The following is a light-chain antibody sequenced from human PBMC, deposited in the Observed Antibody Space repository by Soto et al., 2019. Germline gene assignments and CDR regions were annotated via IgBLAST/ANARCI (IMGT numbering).Light chain of an antibody. CDR3: QSYDSSLSGYV. Sequence: QSVLTQPPSVSGAPGQRVTISCTGSGCNIGAGYDVHWYQHLPGTAPKLLIYSNRNRPSGVPDRFSGSKSGTSASLAITGLQAEDEADYYCQSYDSSLSGYVFGTGTKVTVL. J-gene: IGLJ1*01. CDR1: GCNIGAGYD. V-gene: IGLV1-40*01. CDR2: SNR.